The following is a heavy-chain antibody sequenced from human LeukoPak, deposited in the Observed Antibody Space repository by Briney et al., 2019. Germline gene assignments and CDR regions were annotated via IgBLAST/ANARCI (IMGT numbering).Heavy chain of an antibody. J-gene: IGHJ3*02. D-gene: IGHD6-13*01. CDR1: GGTFSSYA. Sequence: ASVKVSCKASGGTFSSYAISWVRQAPGQGPEWMGGIIPIFGTANYAQKFQGRVTITTDESTSTAYMELSSLRSEDTAVYYCARDSGAAASDAFDIWGQGTMVTVSS. CDR2: IIPIFGTA. CDR3: ARDSGAAASDAFDI. V-gene: IGHV1-69*05.